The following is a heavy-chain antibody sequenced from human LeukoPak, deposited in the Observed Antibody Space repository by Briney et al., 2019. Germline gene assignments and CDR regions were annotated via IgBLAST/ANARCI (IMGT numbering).Heavy chain of an antibody. CDR2: ITSSSTYI. D-gene: IGHD1-26*01. J-gene: IGHJ6*03. CDR3: ARDPYSGSYGNEYYYYMDV. V-gene: IGHV3-21*01. CDR1: GFSFSSYE. Sequence: KTGGSLRLSCAASGFSFSSYEMNWVRRAPGKGLEWVSSITSSSTYIYYADSVKGRFTISRDNARNSLSLQMNSLRAEDTAVYYCARDPYSGSYGNEYYYYMDVWGKGTTVTISS.